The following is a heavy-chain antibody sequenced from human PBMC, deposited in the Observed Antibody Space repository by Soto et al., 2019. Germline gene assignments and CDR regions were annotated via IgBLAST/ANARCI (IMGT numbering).Heavy chain of an antibody. CDR3: AHSLIPNWGSRGAFDY. CDR1: GFSLMTNGVC. CDR2: IYWDDDK. V-gene: IGHV2-5*02. Sequence: SVPTLGNPAQTLTLTCTFSGFSLMTNGVCVGCIVRPAGKALEWLALIYWDDDKRYSPSLKSRLTITKDTSKNQVVLTMTNMDPVDTATYYCAHSLIPNWGSRGAFDYWGQGTLVTVSS. J-gene: IGHJ4*02. D-gene: IGHD7-27*01.